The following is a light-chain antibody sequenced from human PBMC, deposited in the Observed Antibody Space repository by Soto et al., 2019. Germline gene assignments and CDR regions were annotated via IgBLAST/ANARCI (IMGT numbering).Light chain of an antibody. CDR1: SHDIGGYNY. V-gene: IGLV2-14*01. CDR3: SSYSNSNALWV. CDR2: EVT. J-gene: IGLJ3*02. Sequence: QSALTQPASVSGSPGQSITISCAGTSHDIGGYNYVSWYQQHPGRAPKLMIYEVTNRPLGVSNRFSCSKSGNTASLTISGLQAEDEADYYCSSYSNSNALWVFGGGTKVTVL.